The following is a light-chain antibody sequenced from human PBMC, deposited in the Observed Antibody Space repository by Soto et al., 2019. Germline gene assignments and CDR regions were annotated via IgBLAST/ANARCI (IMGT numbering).Light chain of an antibody. CDR3: QQYNNWLPWT. J-gene: IGKJ1*01. V-gene: IGKV3-15*01. Sequence: IVMTQSPATLSVSPGERATLSCRASQSVSTNLAWYQHKPGQAPRLLIHGASTRAPGIPGRFSGSGSGTEFTLTIMNLQSEDFSVYYCQQYNNWLPWTFGQGTKVEIK. CDR1: QSVSTN. CDR2: GAS.